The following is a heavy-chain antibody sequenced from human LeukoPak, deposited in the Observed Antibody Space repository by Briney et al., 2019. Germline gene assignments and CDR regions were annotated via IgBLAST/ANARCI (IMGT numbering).Heavy chain of an antibody. CDR3: ARVSEKGFDA. CDR2: INRDGSST. CDR1: GPTVSSEW. D-gene: IGHD6-19*01. Sequence: GGSLRLVCAVSGPTVSSEWMESVRHARGNGLVWVSRINRDGSSTSYADSVKGRFTISRDNAKNTLYLQINSLRAEDTAVYYCARVSEKGFDAWGQGTLVTVSS. J-gene: IGHJ5*02. V-gene: IGHV3-74*01.